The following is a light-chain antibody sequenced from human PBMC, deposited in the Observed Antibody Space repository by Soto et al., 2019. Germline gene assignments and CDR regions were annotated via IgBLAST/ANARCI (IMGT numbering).Light chain of an antibody. CDR2: DAS. CDR3: QQASSFPLA. Sequence: DIQMTQSPSTLSASVGDRVTITCRASQSISSWLAWYQQKPGKAPKLLIYDASSLETGVPSRFSGSGSGTDFTFTINSLQPEDFASYYCQQASSFPLAFGGGTKVDIK. J-gene: IGKJ4*01. V-gene: IGKV1-5*01. CDR1: QSISSW.